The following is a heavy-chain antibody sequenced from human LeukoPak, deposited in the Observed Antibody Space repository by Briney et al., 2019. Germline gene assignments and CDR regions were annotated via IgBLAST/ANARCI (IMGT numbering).Heavy chain of an antibody. CDR3: ARVDLSITIFAVVIIGAFDI. J-gene: IGHJ3*02. CDR1: GYTLPGYY. V-gene: IGHV1-2*02. Sequence: ESSVTVSCQASGYTLPGYYMHWVRQAPGQGLEWMGWINPNSGGTNNAQKFQGRVTMTRDTSISKAYMELSRLRSDDTAVYYCARVDLSITIFAVVIIGAFDIWGQGTMVTVSS. D-gene: IGHD3-3*01. CDR2: INPNSGGT.